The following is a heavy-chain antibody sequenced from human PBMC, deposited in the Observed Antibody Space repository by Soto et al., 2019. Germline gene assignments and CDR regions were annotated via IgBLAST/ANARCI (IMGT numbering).Heavy chain of an antibody. Sequence: PGGSLRLSCAASGFTFSSYGMHWVRQAPGKGLEWVAVISYDGSNKYYADSVKGRFTISRDNSKNTLYLQMNSLRAEDTAVYYCAKEGSGWSFYYYYGMDVWGQGTTVTVSS. D-gene: IGHD6-19*01. V-gene: IGHV3-30*18. CDR3: AKEGSGWSFYYYYGMDV. CDR2: ISYDGSNK. CDR1: GFTFSSYG. J-gene: IGHJ6*02.